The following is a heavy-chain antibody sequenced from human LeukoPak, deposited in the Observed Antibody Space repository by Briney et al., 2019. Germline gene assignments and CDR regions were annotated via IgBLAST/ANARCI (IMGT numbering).Heavy chain of an antibody. CDR3: ARPAKGAIASGGRPHWYFDL. CDR2: IHFSASS. Sequence: SETLSLTCTVSGGSIGSSNFYWGWIRQPPGTGLERIGNIHFSASSYYNPSSVNTNYTPSLKSRLTISVDTSKNQFSLKLKSVTAADTAVYYCARPAKGAIASGGRPHWYFDLWGRGTLVTVSS. V-gene: IGHV4-39*07. CDR1: GGSIGSSNFY. D-gene: IGHD6-13*01. J-gene: IGHJ2*01.